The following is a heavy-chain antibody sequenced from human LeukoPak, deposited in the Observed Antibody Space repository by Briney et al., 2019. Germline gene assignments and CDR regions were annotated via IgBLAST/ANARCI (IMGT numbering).Heavy chain of an antibody. CDR3: AREPLYYYGSGTPKAKRWFDP. Sequence: SQTLSLTCAISGDSVSSNSAAWNWIRQSPSRGLEWLGRTYYRSKWYNDYAVSVKSRITINPDTSKNQFSLQLNSVTPEDTAVYYCAREPLYYYGSGTPKAKRWFDPWGQGTLVTVSS. V-gene: IGHV6-1*01. CDR2: TYYRSKWYN. D-gene: IGHD3-10*01. J-gene: IGHJ5*02. CDR1: GDSVSSNSAA.